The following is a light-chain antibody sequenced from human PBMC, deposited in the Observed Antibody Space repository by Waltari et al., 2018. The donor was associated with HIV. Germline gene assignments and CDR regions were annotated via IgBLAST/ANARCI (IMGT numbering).Light chain of an antibody. V-gene: IGKV1-39*01. CDR3: QQSYTTPLT. CDR2: AAS. CDR1: QNIKNY. Sequence: DIQMTQSPSSLSASVGDRVTITCRAGQNIKNYLNWYQQKPGKAPNLLIYAASSLQSGVPSSFSGSGSGTDFTLTISSLQPEDFATYYCQQSYTTPLTFGGGTKVEI. J-gene: IGKJ4*01.